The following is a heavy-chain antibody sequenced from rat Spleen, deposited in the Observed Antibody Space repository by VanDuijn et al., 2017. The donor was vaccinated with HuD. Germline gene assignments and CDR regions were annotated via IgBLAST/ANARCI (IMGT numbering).Heavy chain of an antibody. J-gene: IGHJ4*01. D-gene: IGHD1-12*02. Sequence: EVQLQESGPGLVKPSQSLSLTCSVTIYSITGHYWGWIRKFPGNKMEWIGHISYSGSTSYNPSLKSRISITRDTSENQFFLQLNSVTTEDTATYYCARRNYDVTYFYGYYVMDAWGQGASVTVSS. CDR2: ISYSGST. V-gene: IGHV3-1*01. CDR3: ARRNYDVTYFYGYYVMDA. CDR1: IYSITGHY.